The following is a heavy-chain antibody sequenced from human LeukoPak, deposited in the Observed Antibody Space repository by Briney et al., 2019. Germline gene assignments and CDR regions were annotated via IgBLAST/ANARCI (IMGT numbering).Heavy chain of an antibody. CDR1: GDSISSNNW. V-gene: IGHV4-4*02. D-gene: IGHD5-12*01. CDR3: TRLLQTGVSGYYFDL. J-gene: IGHJ2*01. CDR2: IYHNGDT. Sequence: SETLSLTCAVSGDSISSNNWWSWVRQPPGRGLEWIGEIYHNGDTNYNPSLKSRVTTSVDKSKNQFSLQLTSVTAADTAVYYCTRLLQTGVSGYYFDLWGRGTLVTVSS.